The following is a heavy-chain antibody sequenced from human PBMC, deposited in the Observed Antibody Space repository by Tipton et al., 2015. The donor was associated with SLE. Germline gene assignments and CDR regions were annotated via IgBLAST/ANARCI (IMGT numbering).Heavy chain of an antibody. CDR2: INHSGST. J-gene: IGHJ3*02. CDR1: GGSFSGYY. V-gene: IGHV4-34*01. CDR3: AGVSRDAFEI. D-gene: IGHD5/OR15-5a*01. Sequence: LRLSCAVYGGSFSGYYWSWIRQPPGKGLEWIREINHSGSTNYNPSLKSRVTISVDTSKNQFSLKLSSVTAADTAVYYCAGVSRDAFEIWGQGPMVTVAS.